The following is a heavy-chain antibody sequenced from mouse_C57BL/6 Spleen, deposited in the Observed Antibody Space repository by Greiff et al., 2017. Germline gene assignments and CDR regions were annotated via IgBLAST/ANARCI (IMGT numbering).Heavy chain of an antibody. CDR1: GYTFTSYW. V-gene: IGHV1-64*01. D-gene: IGHD3-2*02. CDR2: IHPNSGST. Sequence: QVQLQQPGAELVKPGASVKLSCKASGYTFTSYWMHWVKQRPGQGLEWIGMIHPNSGSTNYNEKFKSKDTLTVDKSSSTAYMQLSSLTSEDSAVYYCASPQAIPYYAMDYWGQGTSVTVSS. CDR3: ASPQAIPYYAMDY. J-gene: IGHJ4*01.